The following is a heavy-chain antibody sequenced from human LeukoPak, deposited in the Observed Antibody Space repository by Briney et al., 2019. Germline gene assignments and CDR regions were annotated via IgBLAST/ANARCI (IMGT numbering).Heavy chain of an antibody. D-gene: IGHD6-13*01. Sequence: ASVKVSCKASGYTFSSYDINWVRQATGQGLEWMGWMNPKSGNTCYAQKFQGRVTMTSNSSISPAYVELSSLRPEHAALYYCARGPPESSSSDYWGQGSL. V-gene: IGHV1-8*01. CDR1: GYTFSSYD. CDR3: ARGPPESSSSDY. CDR2: MNPKSGNT. J-gene: IGHJ4*02.